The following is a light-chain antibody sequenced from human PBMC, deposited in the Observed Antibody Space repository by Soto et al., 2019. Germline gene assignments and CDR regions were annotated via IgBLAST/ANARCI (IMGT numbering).Light chain of an antibody. V-gene: IGKV1-5*01. CDR2: DAS. CDR3: QQLNSFPIT. CDR1: QCISTF. J-gene: IGKJ5*01. Sequence: DIQMTRSPSTLSASAGDTVTITCQASQCISTFLAWYQQKPGKAPKLLIFDASSLKSGVPSRFSGSGSGTEFTLTITSLQPEDFATYYCQQLNSFPITFGQGTRLEIK.